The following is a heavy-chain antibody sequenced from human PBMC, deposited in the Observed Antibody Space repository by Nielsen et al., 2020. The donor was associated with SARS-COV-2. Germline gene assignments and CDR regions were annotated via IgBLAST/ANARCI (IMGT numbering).Heavy chain of an antibody. V-gene: IGHV3-23*03. J-gene: IGHJ6*02. D-gene: IGHD1-26*01. CDR2: IYSGGSST. CDR1: GFTFSSYA. Sequence: GGSLRLSCAASGFTFSSYAMSWVRQAPGKGLEWVSVIYSGGSSTYYAGSVKGRFTISRENAKNSLYLQMNSLRAGDTAVYYCARETTIHPYGMDVWGQGTTVTVSS. CDR3: ARETTIHPYGMDV.